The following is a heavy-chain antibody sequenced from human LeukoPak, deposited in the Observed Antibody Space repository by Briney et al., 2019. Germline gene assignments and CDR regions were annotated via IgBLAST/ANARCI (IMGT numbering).Heavy chain of an antibody. D-gene: IGHD1/OR15-1a*01. V-gene: IGHV3-30*18. CDR3: AKSSVGSWNTVDY. Sequence: PGGSLRLSCVASGFTFSGHAMHWVRKAPGKGLGWVALTLYDGSNKKYAASVRGRFTISRDNSKNTLFLQMNSLRAEDTAVYYCAKSSVGSWNTVDYWGQGTLVTVSS. J-gene: IGHJ4*02. CDR1: GFTFSGHA. CDR2: TLYDGSNK.